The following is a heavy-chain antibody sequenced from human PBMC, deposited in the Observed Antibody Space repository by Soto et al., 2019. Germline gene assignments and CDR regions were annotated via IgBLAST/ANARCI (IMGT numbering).Heavy chain of an antibody. CDR2: ISSSSSYI. D-gene: IGHD5-12*01. J-gene: IGHJ4*02. Sequence: EVQLVESGGGLVKPGGSLRLSCAASGFTFSSYSMNWVRQAPGKGLEWVSSISSSSSYIYYADSVKGRFTISRDNAKNSVYLQMNSLRAEDTAVYYCARGYSGYDSRLDYWGQGTLVTVSS. V-gene: IGHV3-21*01. CDR1: GFTFSSYS. CDR3: ARGYSGYDSRLDY.